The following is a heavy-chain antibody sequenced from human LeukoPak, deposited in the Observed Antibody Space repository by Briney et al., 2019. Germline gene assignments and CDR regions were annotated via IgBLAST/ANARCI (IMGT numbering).Heavy chain of an antibody. J-gene: IGHJ4*02. V-gene: IGHV3-23*01. CDR2: VSGGGDST. Sequence: EGSLRLSCAASGFTFSNYWMSWVRQAPGKGLEWVSAVSGGGDSTYYTDSVKGRFTISRDNSKNTLYLQMNSLRAEDTAVYYCAKDLGTTNLWRAFDYWGQGTLVTVSS. CDR3: AKDLGTTNLWRAFDY. CDR1: GFTFSNYW. D-gene: IGHD3-3*01.